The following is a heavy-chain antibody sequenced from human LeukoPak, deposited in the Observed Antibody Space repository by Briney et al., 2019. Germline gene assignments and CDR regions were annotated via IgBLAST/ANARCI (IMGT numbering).Heavy chain of an antibody. CDR1: GGSITSGPYY. V-gene: IGHV4-30-2*01. CDR2: INYSGTT. D-gene: IGHD4-23*01. Sequence: SETLSLTCTVFGGSITSGPYYWSWVRQPPGKALEWIGYINYSGTTYYIPSLKSRVTISLDRSKNQFSLKLSSVTATDTAVYYCARVWRFYYGGNPYYFDYWGQGTLVTVSS. CDR3: ARVWRFYYGGNPYYFDY. J-gene: IGHJ4*02.